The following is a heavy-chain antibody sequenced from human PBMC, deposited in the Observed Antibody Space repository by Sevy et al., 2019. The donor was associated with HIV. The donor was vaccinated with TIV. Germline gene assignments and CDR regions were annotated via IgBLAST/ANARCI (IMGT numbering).Heavy chain of an antibody. J-gene: IGHJ1*01. D-gene: IGHD3-22*01. CDR3: AHRGGVHFYDSSGYYSRAEYFEH. CDR1: GFSLSTSGVG. CDR2: IYWNDDQ. V-gene: IGHV2-5*01. Sequence: SGPTLVNPTQTLTLTCTFSGFSLSTSGVGVGWIRQPPGKALEWLALIYWNDDQRYSPSLKSRLTITKDTSKNQVVLKMTIMDPVDTATYYGAHRGGVHFYDSSGYYSRAEYFEHWGQGTLVTVSS.